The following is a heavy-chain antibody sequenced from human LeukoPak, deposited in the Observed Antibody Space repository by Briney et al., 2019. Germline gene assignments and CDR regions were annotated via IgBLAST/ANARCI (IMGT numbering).Heavy chain of an antibody. V-gene: IGHV1-8*01. CDR2: MNPNSGNT. J-gene: IGHJ4*02. Sequence: GASVKVSCKASGYTVTSYDINWVRQATGQGLEWMGWMNPNSGNTGYAQKFQGRVTMTRNTSISTAYMELSSLRSEDTAVYYCASEYCSGGSCLIDWGQGTLVTVSS. D-gene: IGHD2-15*01. CDR1: GYTVTSYD. CDR3: ASEYCSGGSCLID.